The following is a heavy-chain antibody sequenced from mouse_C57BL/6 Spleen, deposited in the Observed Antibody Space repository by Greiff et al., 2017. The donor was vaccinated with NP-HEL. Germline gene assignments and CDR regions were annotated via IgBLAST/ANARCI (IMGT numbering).Heavy chain of an antibody. V-gene: IGHV5-4*01. CDR3: ARDEGWLPLMDY. Sequence: EVKLVESGGGLVKPGGSLKLSCAASGFTFSSYAMSWVRQTPEKRLEWVATISDGGSYTYYPDNVKGRFTISRDNAKNNLYLQMSHLKSEDKAMYYCARDEGWLPLMDYWGQGTSVTVSS. CDR2: ISDGGSYT. J-gene: IGHJ4*01. CDR1: GFTFSSYA. D-gene: IGHD2-3*01.